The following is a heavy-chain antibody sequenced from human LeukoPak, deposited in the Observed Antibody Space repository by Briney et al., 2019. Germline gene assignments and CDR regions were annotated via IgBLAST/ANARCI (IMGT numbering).Heavy chain of an antibody. CDR1: GFTFSNFA. V-gene: IGHV4-59*01. CDR3: AVLYYYYGMDV. D-gene: IGHD2-8*01. J-gene: IGHJ6*02. Sequence: GSLRLSCAASGFTFSNFAMSWVRQHPGKGLEWIGYIYYSGSTHYNPSLKSRVTISVDTSKNQFSLKLSSVTAADTAVYYCAVLYYYYGMDVWGQGTTVTVSS. CDR2: IYYSGST.